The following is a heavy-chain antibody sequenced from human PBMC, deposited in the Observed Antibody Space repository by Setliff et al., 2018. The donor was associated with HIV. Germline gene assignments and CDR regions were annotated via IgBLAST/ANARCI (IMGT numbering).Heavy chain of an antibody. CDR3: AKEGGLYFGMLIHDAIDL. CDR1: GGSFSNYY. V-gene: IGHV4-34*01. Sequence: SETLSLTCAVYGGSFSNYYWSWIRQTPGEGPEWIGEINHSEITKYNPSLESRVTLSLDTSKNQFSLKLTSVTAADTAVYYCAKEGGLYFGMLIHDAIDLWGQGTMVTVSS. CDR2: INHSEIT. J-gene: IGHJ3*01. D-gene: IGHD3-3*01.